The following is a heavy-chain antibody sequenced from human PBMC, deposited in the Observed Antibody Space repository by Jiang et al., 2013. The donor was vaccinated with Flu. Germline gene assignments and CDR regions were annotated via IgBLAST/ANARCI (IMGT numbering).Heavy chain of an antibody. CDR1: GGSFSGYY. Sequence: LLKPSETLSLTCAVYGGSFSGYYWSWIRQPPGKGLEWIGEINHSGSTNYNPSLKSRVTISVDTSKNQFSLKLSSVTAADTAVYYCARYSPIFGAPRRLSFDYWGQGTLVTVSS. D-gene: IGHD3-3*02. V-gene: IGHV4-34*01. J-gene: IGHJ4*02. CDR3: ARYSPIFGAPRRLSFDY. CDR2: INHSGST.